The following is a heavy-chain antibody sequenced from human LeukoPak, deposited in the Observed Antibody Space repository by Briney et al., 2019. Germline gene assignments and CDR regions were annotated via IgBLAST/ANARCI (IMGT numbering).Heavy chain of an antibody. V-gene: IGHV3-74*01. CDR3: ARDTVVAAEENFFDY. CDR2: INSDGSST. J-gene: IGHJ4*02. D-gene: IGHD2-15*01. Sequence: PGGSLRLSCAASGFTFSSYWMHWVRQAPGKGLVWVSRINSDGSSTSYADSVKGRFTISRDNAKNTLYLQMNSLRAEDTAVYYCARDTVVAAEENFFDYWGQGTLVTVSS. CDR1: GFTFSSYW.